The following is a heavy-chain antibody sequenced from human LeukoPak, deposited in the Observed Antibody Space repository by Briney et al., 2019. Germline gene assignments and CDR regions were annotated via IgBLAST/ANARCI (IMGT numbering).Heavy chain of an antibody. V-gene: IGHV4-59*08. CDR2: IYYSGTT. CDR3: ARLLYDSSGRDAFDI. J-gene: IGHJ3*02. CDR1: GGSISSYY. Sequence: SETLSLTCTVSGGSISSYYWSWIRQPPGKGLECIGYIYYSGTTNYNPSLKSRVTISVDTSKNQFSLKLSSVTAADTAVYYCARLLYDSSGRDAFDIWGQGTMVTVSS. D-gene: IGHD3-22*01.